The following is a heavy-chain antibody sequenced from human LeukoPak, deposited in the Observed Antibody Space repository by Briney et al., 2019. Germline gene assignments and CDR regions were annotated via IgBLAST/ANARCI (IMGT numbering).Heavy chain of an antibody. CDR3: ASHRRYTTGSEEFDY. V-gene: IGHV4-59*08. D-gene: IGHD2/OR15-2a*01. CDR2: IYYSGRT. CDR1: GGSVSSYY. Sequence: SETLSLTCTVSGGSVSSYYWSWIRQPPGKGLEWIGYIYYSGRTNYNPSLKSRVIISVDTSKNQFSLKLSSVTAADTAVYYCASHRRYTTGSEEFDYWGQGALVTVSS. J-gene: IGHJ4*02.